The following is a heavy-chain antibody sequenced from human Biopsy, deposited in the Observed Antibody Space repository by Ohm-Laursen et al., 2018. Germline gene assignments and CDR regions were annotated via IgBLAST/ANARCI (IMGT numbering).Heavy chain of an antibody. V-gene: IGHV4-39*07. CDR1: GGSISSSTPYY. Sequence: PSDTLSLTWTVSGGSISSSTPYYWAWLRQPPGKGLEWIGSIYNTETTFYNPSLKSRVTISVDTSTNQFSLKVSSVTAADTAVYYCARTPGKAVAGRFLDLWGRGTLVTVSS. D-gene: IGHD6-19*01. CDR2: IYNTETT. J-gene: IGHJ2*01. CDR3: ARTPGKAVAGRFLDL.